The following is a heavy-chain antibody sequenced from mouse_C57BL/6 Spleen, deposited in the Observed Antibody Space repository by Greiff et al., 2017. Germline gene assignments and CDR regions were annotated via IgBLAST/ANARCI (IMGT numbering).Heavy chain of an antibody. CDR3: ANWDGSSYHWYFDV. V-gene: IGHV1-72*01. CDR2: IDPNSGGT. Sequence: VQLQQPGAELVKPGASVKLSCKASGYTFTSYWMHWVKQRPGRGLEWIGRIDPNSGGTKYNEKFKSKATLTVDKASSTAYMQLSSLTSEDSAVYEGANWDGSSYHWYFDVWGTGTTVTVSS. D-gene: IGHD1-1*01. CDR1: GYTFTSYW. J-gene: IGHJ1*03.